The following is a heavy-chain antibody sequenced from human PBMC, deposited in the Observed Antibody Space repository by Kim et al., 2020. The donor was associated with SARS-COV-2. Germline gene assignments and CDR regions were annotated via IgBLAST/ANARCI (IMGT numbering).Heavy chain of an antibody. J-gene: IGHJ6*02. CDR2: IKSKTDGGTT. V-gene: IGHV3-15*01. D-gene: IGHD3-3*01. CDR3: TTEPTSTYDFWSGYYPGHYYYCMDV. CDR1: GFTFSNAW. Sequence: GGSLRLSCAASGFTFSNAWMNWVRPAPGKGLEWVGRIKSKTDGGTTDYAAAVKGRFTISRDDSKNTLYLQMNSLKTEDTAVYYCTTEPTSTYDFWSGYYPGHYYYCMDVWGQGTTVTVSS.